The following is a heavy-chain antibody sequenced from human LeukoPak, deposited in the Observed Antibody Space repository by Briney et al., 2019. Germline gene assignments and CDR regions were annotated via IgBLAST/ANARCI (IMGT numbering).Heavy chain of an antibody. CDR1: GFTFSSYY. D-gene: IGHD3-3*02. V-gene: IGHV3-74*03. Sequence: GGSLRLSCAASGFTFSSYYMFWVRQAPGKGLAWVSTIKGDETSTKYADSVRGRFTVSRDNSKNTLYLQMNSLRAEDTAVYYCAKALLTLGYFDYWGQGTLVTVSS. J-gene: IGHJ4*02. CDR2: IKGDETST. CDR3: AKALLTLGYFDY.